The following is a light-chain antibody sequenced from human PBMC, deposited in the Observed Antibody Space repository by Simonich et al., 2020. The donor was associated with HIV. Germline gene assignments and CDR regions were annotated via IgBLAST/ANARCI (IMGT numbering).Light chain of an antibody. CDR3: QQYYGTPLT. J-gene: IGKJ4*01. CDR2: WAS. V-gene: IGKV4-1*01. Sequence: DIVMTQSPDSLAVSLGERATIYCKSPQSVLYSSNNKNYLAWYQQKPGQPPKLLIYWASTRESGVPDRFSGGGSGTDFTLTISRLQTEDVAVYYCQQYYGTPLTFGGGTRVEIK. CDR1: QSVLYSSNNKNY.